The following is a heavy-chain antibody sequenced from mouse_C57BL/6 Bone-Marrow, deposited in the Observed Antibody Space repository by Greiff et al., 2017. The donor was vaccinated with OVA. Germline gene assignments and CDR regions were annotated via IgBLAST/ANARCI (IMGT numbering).Heavy chain of an antibody. CDR2: INPNNGGT. CDR1: GYTFTDYY. V-gene: IGHV1-26*01. CDR3: ARVNWDYAMDY. Sequence: EVQLQQSGPELVKPGASVKISCKASGYTFTDYYMNWVKQSHGKSLEWIGDINPNNGGTSYNQKFKGKATLTVDKSSSTAYMELRSLTSEDSAVYYCARVNWDYAMDYWGQGTSVTVSS. J-gene: IGHJ4*01. D-gene: IGHD4-1*01.